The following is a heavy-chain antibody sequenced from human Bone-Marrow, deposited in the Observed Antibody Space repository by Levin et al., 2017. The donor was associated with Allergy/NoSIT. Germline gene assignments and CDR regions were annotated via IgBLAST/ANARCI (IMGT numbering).Heavy chain of an antibody. Sequence: GESLKISCAASGISVSNNHMSWVRQAPGKGLECVAGIYSGGDTYQSDSVKSRFTVSRDNSKNTVYLHMSNLRGDDTAVYYCARGYKSGLSFGWGQGTLVPVSS. D-gene: IGHD5-12*01. CDR2: IYSGGDT. V-gene: IGHV3-66*01. CDR3: ARGYKSGLSFG. J-gene: IGHJ4*02. CDR1: GISVSNNH.